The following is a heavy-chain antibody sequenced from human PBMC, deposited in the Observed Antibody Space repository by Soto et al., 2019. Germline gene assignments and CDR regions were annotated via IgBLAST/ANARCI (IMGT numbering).Heavy chain of an antibody. V-gene: IGHV4-4*02. CDR1: GVSISSNYY. CDR2: ISHIGSV. CDR3: VRSFGWYAIDY. D-gene: IGHD6-19*01. Sequence: QALLQESGPGLVQPSGTLSLSCAVSGVSISSNYYWGWVRQSPGKGLEWLGDISHIGSVNYSPSLMSRVTISMDRSENQFSLKLNSVTAADTAVYYCVRSFGWYAIDYWGQGTLVIVSS. J-gene: IGHJ4*02.